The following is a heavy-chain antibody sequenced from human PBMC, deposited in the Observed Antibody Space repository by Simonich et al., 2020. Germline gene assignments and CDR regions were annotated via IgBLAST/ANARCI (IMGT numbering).Heavy chain of an antibody. CDR2: ISSSSSYI. Sequence: GGGLVKPGGSLRLSCAASGFTFSSYNMNWVRQAPGKGLEWVSSISSSSSYIYYADSVKGRFTISRDNAKNSLYLQMNSLRAEDTAVYYCARDTSYYGSGSYYFDYWGQGTLVTVSS. D-gene: IGHD3-10*01. CDR3: ARDTSYYGSGSYYFDY. J-gene: IGHJ4*02. CDR1: GFTFSSYN. V-gene: IGHV3-21*01.